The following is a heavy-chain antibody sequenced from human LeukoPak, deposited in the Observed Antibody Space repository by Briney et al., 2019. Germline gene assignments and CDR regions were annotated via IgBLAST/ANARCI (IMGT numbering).Heavy chain of an antibody. CDR3: AREPYSSSWISPDY. V-gene: IGHV4-39*07. CDR2: IYYSGST. CDR1: GGSISSSSYY. Sequence: PSETLSLTCTVSGGSISSSSYYWGWIRQPPGKGLEWIGSIYYSGSTYYNPSLKSRVTISVDTSKNQFSLKLSSVTAADTAVYYCAREPYSSSWISPDYWGQGTLVTVSS. D-gene: IGHD6-13*01. J-gene: IGHJ4*02.